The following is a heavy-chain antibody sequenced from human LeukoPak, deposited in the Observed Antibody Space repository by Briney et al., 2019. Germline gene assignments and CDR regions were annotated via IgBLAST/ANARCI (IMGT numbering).Heavy chain of an antibody. CDR1: GFTFGSYA. CDR3: AKGYYDSAEGHFDH. J-gene: IGHJ4*02. V-gene: IGHV3-23*01. D-gene: IGHD3-22*01. Sequence: GGPLRLSCAASGFTFGSYAMSWVRQAPGKGLEWVSAISASGISTYYADSVKGRFTISRDKSEDTLYLRMNSLRAEDTAVYYCAKGYYDSAEGHFDHWGQGTLVTVSS. CDR2: ISASGIST.